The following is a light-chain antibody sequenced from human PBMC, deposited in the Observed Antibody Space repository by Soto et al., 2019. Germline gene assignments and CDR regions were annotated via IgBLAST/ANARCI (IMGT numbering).Light chain of an antibody. V-gene: IGKV1-27*01. CDR1: QPIRNY. J-gene: IGKJ5*01. CDR3: QKYDIAPIT. CDR2: ATY. Sequence: DIQMTQSPSSLSASVGDRVTITCRASQPIRNYLAWYQQKPGKVPQVLIYATYALQSGVPSRFSGSGSGTNFTLIIDGLQPEDVATYYCQKYDIAPITFGQGTRLEIK.